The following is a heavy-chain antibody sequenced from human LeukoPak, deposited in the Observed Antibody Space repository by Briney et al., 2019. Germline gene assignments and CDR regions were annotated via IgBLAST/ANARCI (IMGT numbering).Heavy chain of an antibody. CDR3: ARGGSSRFDQ. CDR2: ISPDGSEK. J-gene: IGHJ4*02. Sequence: GGSLRLSCAASGFTFTTYWMSWVRQAPGKGLEWVAKISPDGSEKYYVDSVKGRFTISRDNAKNSLDLQISSLRADDTAVYYCARGGSSRFDQWGQGTLVTVSS. V-gene: IGHV3-7*04. CDR1: GFTFTTYW. D-gene: IGHD6-13*01.